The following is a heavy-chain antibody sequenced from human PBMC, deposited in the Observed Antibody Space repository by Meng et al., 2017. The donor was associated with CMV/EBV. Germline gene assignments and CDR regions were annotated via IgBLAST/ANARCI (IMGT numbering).Heavy chain of an antibody. Sequence: GGSLRLSCAASGFTFSSYAMHWVRQAPGKGLEWVAVISYDGSNKYYADSVKGRFTISRDNAKNSLYLQMNSLRAEDTAVYYCARGLDSSGYYSVDYWGQGTLVTVSS. CDR1: GFTFSSYA. CDR2: ISYDGSNK. J-gene: IGHJ4*02. CDR3: ARGLDSSGYYSVDY. D-gene: IGHD3-22*01. V-gene: IGHV3-30-3*01.